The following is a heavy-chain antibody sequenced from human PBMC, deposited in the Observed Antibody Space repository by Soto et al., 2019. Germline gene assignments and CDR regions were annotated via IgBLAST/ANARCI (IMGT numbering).Heavy chain of an antibody. CDR3: ARPPTTGVTESGGGFDY. Sequence: QVQLVQSGAEVKKPGSSVKVSCKASGGTFSSYAISWVRQAPVQGLEWLGGIIPIFGTENYAQKFQGRVTITADESTSTAYMELSSLRSEDTAVYYCARPPTTGVTESGGGFDYWGQGTLVTVSS. D-gene: IGHD3-16*01. CDR2: IIPIFGTE. J-gene: IGHJ4*02. CDR1: GGTFSSYA. V-gene: IGHV1-69*01.